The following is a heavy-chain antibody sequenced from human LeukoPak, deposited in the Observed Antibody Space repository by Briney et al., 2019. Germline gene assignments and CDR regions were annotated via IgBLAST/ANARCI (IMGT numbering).Heavy chain of an antibody. J-gene: IGHJ5*02. Sequence: PSQTLSLTCTVSGGSISSGSYYWSWIRQPAGKGLEWIGRIYTSGSTNYNPSLKSRVTMSVDTSKNQFSLKLSSVTAADTAVYYCARARQDWRAGPSWFDPWGQGTLVTVSS. CDR2: IYTSGST. V-gene: IGHV4-61*02. CDR3: ARARQDWRAGPSWFDP. CDR1: GGSISSGSYY. D-gene: IGHD3/OR15-3a*01.